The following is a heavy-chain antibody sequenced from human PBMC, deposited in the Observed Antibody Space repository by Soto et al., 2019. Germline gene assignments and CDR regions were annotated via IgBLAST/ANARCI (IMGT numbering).Heavy chain of an antibody. J-gene: IGHJ4*02. D-gene: IGHD3-16*01. CDR1: GGSTSSDNY. CDR2: IYYSGNT. Sequence: PAETLSLTCTVSGGSTSSDNYLRLIRHPGGKGLEWIGHIYYSGNTDYNPSLKSRLAISIDTSKNQFSLKLSSVTAADTAVYFCAREGGESSDGLYYFDSWGQGSLVTVSS. V-gene: IGHV4-30-4*01. CDR3: AREGGESSDGLYYFDS.